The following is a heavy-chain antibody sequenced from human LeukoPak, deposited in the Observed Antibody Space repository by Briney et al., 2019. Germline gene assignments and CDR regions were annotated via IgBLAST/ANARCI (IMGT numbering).Heavy chain of an antibody. Sequence: SVKVSCKASGGTFSGYAISWVRQAPGQGPEWMGRIIPIFGTANYAQKFQGRVTITTDESTSTAYMELSSLRSEDTAVYYCARDLSGWSGFGYWGQGTLVTVSS. V-gene: IGHV1-69*05. CDR1: GGTFSGYA. CDR2: IIPIFGTA. J-gene: IGHJ4*02. D-gene: IGHD6-19*01. CDR3: ARDLSGWSGFGY.